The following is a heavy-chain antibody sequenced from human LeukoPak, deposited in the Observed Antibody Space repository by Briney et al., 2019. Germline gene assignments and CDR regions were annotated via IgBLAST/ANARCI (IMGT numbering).Heavy chain of an antibody. CDR2: ISGSGGST. J-gene: IGHJ6*03. CDR1: GFTFSSYA. CDR3: AKDRDVWSGHYTNYYYYMDV. Sequence: GGSLRLSCAASGFTFSSYAMSWVRQAPGKGLEWVSAISGSGGSTYYADSVKGRFTISRDNSKNTLYLQMNSLRAEDTAVYYCAKDRDVWSGHYTNYYYYMDVWGKGTTVTVSS. V-gene: IGHV3-23*01. D-gene: IGHD3-3*01.